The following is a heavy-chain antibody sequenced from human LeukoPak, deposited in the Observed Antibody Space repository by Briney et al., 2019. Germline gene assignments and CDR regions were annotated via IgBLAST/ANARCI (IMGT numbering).Heavy chain of an antibody. D-gene: IGHD6-19*01. CDR1: GYTFTGYY. V-gene: IGHV1-2*02. CDR2: INPNSGGT. Sequence: ASVKVSCKASGYTFTGYYMHWVRRAPGQGLEWMGWINPNSGGTNYAQKFQGRVTMTRDTSISTAYMELSRLRSDDTAVYYCARGPGGWYGSYWFDPWGQGTLVTVSS. J-gene: IGHJ5*02. CDR3: ARGPGGWYGSYWFDP.